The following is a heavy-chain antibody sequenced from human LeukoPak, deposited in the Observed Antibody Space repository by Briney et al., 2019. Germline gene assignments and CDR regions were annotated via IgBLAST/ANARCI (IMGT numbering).Heavy chain of an antibody. CDR3: ARVGYDILAGYLYYFDY. V-gene: IGHV4-59*11. Sequence: SETLSLTCTVSGGSISRHYWIWIRQPPGEGREWSGYIYYSESTNYTPSLKSRVTISVDTSKNQFSLKLISVTAADTAVYYCARVGYDILAGYLYYFDYWGQGTLVTVSS. J-gene: IGHJ4*02. CDR2: IYYSEST. D-gene: IGHD3-9*01. CDR1: GGSISRHY.